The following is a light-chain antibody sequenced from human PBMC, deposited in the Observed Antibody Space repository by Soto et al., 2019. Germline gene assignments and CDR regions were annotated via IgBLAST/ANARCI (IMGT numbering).Light chain of an antibody. CDR3: QQGHNWPRS. V-gene: IGKV3-15*01. J-gene: IGKJ2*01. CDR1: QSISSE. CDR2: GAS. Sequence: EIVMTQSPATLSVSPGESASLSCRASQSISSELAWYQQKPGQPPRLLIYGASTRATGVPARFTSSGSGSDRTLTIIGLQSEDCAVYYCQQGHNWPRSSDQGTRLDI.